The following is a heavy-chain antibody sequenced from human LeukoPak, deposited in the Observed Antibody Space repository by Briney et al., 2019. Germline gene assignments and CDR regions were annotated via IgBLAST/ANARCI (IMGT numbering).Heavy chain of an antibody. J-gene: IGHJ6*02. CDR3: ARDYTATGAMDV. D-gene: IGHD2-21*02. Sequence: GGSLRLSCAASGFALSSHWMTWVRQAPGKGLQWLANIKQDGTVQHYVDSVKGRFTISRDNAKNSLFLQMNSLRAEDTALYYCARDYTATGAMDVWGQGTTVTVS. V-gene: IGHV3-7*01. CDR1: GFALSSHW. CDR2: IKQDGTVQ.